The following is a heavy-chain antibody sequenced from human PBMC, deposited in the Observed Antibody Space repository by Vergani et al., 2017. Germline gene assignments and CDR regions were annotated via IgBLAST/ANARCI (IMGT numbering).Heavy chain of an antibody. CDR3: ARPHGDILPPDPRRLDY. CDR1: VYTFTSYY. J-gene: IGHJ4*02. V-gene: IGHV1-46*03. Sequence: QVQLVQSGAEVKKPGASVKVSCKASVYTFTSYYMHWVRQAPGQGLEWMGIINPSGGSTSYAQKFQGRVTMTRDTSTSTVYMELSSLRSEDTAVYYCARPHGDILPPDPRRLDYWGQGTLVTVS. CDR2: INPSGGST.